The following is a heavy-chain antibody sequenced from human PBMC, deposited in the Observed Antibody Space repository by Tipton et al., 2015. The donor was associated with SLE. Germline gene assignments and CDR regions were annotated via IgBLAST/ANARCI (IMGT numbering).Heavy chain of an antibody. CDR3: ARAGMVRGVAPMDV. J-gene: IGHJ6*02. Sequence: LRLSCTVSGGSISSYYWSWVRQPPGKGLEWIGYIYYSGSTNYNPSLKSRVTISVDTSKNQFSLKLSSVTAADTDVYYCARAGMVRGVAPMDVWGQGTPVTVSS. CDR2: IYYSGST. CDR1: GGSISSYY. D-gene: IGHD3-10*01. V-gene: IGHV4-59*01.